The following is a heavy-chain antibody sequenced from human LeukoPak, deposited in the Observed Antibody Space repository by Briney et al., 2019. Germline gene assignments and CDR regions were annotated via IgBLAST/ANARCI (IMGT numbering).Heavy chain of an antibody. D-gene: IGHD2-21*01. CDR3: ARDGVEFYNWFDP. CDR1: GFTFSSYG. CDR2: IRYDGSNK. J-gene: IGHJ5*02. Sequence: GGSLRLSCAASGFTFSSYGMHWVRQAPGKGLEWVAFIRYDGSNKYYADSVKGRFTISRDNSKNTLYLQMNSLRAEDTAVYYCARDGVEFYNWFDPWGQGTLVTVSS. V-gene: IGHV3-30*02.